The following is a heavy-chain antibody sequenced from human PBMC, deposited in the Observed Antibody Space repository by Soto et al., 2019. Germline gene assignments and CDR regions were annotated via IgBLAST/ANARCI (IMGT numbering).Heavy chain of an antibody. D-gene: IGHD3-22*01. CDR3: ARQSSYDSEHYHYWFDP. J-gene: IGHJ5*02. CDR2: TEYSGNS. Sequence: QVQLQESGPGLVKPSETLSLTCTVSVGSVSSATDYWTWIRQPPGKGLEWIGYTEYSGNSDRNTSLMSRVTISIDRSKNRFSLTLRSVTAAETAVYSCARQSSYDSEHYHYWFDPWGRGILVTVSS. V-gene: IGHV4-61*01. CDR1: VGSVSSATDY.